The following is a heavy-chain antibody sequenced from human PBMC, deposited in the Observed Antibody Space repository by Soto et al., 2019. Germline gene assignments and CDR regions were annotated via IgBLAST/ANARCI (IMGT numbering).Heavy chain of an antibody. CDR3: ARVRHYDILTGYTYFDY. CDR1: GGSISSCGYY. V-gene: IGHV4-31*03. CDR2: IYYSGST. J-gene: IGHJ4*02. D-gene: IGHD3-9*01. Sequence: SETLSLTCTVSGGSISSCGYYWSWIRQHPGKGLEWIGYIYYSGSTYYNPSLKSRVTISVDTSKNQFSLKLSSVTAADTAVYYCARVRHYDILTGYTYFDYWGQGTLVTVSS.